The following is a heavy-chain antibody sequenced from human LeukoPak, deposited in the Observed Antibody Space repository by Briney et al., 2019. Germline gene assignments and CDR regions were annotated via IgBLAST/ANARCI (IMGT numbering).Heavy chain of an antibody. CDR3: ATPPPYSSGWYHFDY. J-gene: IGHJ4*02. Sequence: GASVKVSCKASGGTFSSYAISWVRQAPGQGLEWMGWMNPNSGNTGYAQKFQGRVTMTRNTSISTAYMELSSLRSEDTAVYYCATPPPYSSGWYHFDYWGQGTLVTVSS. CDR1: GGTFSSYA. D-gene: IGHD6-19*01. CDR2: MNPNSGNT. V-gene: IGHV1-8*02.